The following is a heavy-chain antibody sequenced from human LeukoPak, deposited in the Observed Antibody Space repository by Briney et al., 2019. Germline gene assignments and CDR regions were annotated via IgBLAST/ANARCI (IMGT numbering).Heavy chain of an antibody. CDR3: ARDIVTRIYYYYGMDV. CDR2: INPNSGGT. D-gene: IGHD2/OR15-2a*01. Sequence: ASVKVSCKASGYTFTGYYMHWVRQAPGQGLEWMGWINPNSGGTNYAQKFQGRVTMTRDTSISTAYMELSRLRSDDTAVYYCARDIVTRIYYYYGMDVWGQGTTVTVSS. J-gene: IGHJ6*02. CDR1: GYTFTGYY. V-gene: IGHV1-2*02.